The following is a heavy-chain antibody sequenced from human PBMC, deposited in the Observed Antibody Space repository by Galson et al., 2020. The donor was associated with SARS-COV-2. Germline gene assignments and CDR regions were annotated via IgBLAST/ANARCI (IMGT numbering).Heavy chain of an antibody. J-gene: IGHJ3*02. CDR3: ARDLFPKPPYCDGACSVSFDI. D-gene: IGHD2-21*01. CDR2: VTSDGSIT. V-gene: IGHV3-74*01. Sequence: GGSLRLSCAASGFNLGSYWMHLVRQAPGKGLEWVSRVTSDGSITSYADSVTGRFTISRDNAKNTLYLQMNSLRADDTAVYYCARDLFPKPPYCDGACSVSFDIWGHGTMVTVSS. CDR1: GFNLGSYW.